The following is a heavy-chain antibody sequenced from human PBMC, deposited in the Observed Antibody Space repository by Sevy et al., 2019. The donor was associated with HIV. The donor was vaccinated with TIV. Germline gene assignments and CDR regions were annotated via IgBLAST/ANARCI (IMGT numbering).Heavy chain of an antibody. V-gene: IGHV3-74*01. J-gene: IGHJ6*02. CDR2: IKGDGSRR. CDR1: GFIFSSHW. Sequence: GGSLRLSCAASGFIFSSHWMHWVRQAPGKGLMWVSRIKGDGSRRSYADSVEGRFTISRDNAKNTLYLQMNSLRADDTAVYYCVRVRITGAPYYYYGMDVWGQGTTVTVSS. D-gene: IGHD7-27*01. CDR3: VRVRITGAPYYYYGMDV.